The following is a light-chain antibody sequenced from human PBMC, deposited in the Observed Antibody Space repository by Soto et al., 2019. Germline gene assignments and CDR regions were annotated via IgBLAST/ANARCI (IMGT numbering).Light chain of an antibody. V-gene: IGKV1-39*01. CDR1: QSISSY. CDR2: AAS. CDR3: QQRET. Sequence: DSPTTQSPSSLSASVGDRVTITCRASQSISSYLNWYQQKPGKAPKLLIYAASSLQSGVPSRFSGSGSGTDFTLTISSLQPEDFATYYCQQRETFGQGTKVDIK. J-gene: IGKJ1*01.